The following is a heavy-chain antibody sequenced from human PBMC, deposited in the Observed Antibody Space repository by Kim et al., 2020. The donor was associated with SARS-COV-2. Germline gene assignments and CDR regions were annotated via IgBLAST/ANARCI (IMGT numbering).Heavy chain of an antibody. D-gene: IGHD3-10*01. V-gene: IGHV3-73*01. J-gene: IGHJ1*01. CDR1: GFSLSDSV. CDR2: VRSKAKNYAT. Sequence: GGSLRLSCAASGFSLSDSVMHWVRQASGKGLEWVGLVRSKAKNYATEYDASVKGRFTISRDDAKNTAYLQMNSLKTEDTAIYYCGIIGEVGWGQGTLVT. CDR3: GIIGEVG.